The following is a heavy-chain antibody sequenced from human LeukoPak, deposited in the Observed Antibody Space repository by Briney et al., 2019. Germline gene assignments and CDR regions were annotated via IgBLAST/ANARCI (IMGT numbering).Heavy chain of an antibody. CDR2: IYPSGGST. Sequence: ATVKLSCNVSGYTVSSYYMHWVRQSPGQGPEWMGIIYPSGGSTSQAQKFQGRVTMTRDTSTSTVYMEMSSLGSEDTAVYYCARDEGHPRYNWNYGGPDYGGQGTVVTVSS. CDR1: GYTVSSYY. CDR3: ARDEGHPRYNWNYGGPDY. J-gene: IGHJ4*02. D-gene: IGHD1-7*01. V-gene: IGHV1-46*01.